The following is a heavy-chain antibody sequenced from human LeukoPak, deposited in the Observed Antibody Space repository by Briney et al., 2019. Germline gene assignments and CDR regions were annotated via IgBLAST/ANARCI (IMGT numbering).Heavy chain of an antibody. J-gene: IGHJ4*02. CDR2: INGSGGST. CDR1: GFTFSSYA. V-gene: IGHV3-23*01. D-gene: IGHD3-16*01. CDR3: AKDLGMITFGGVTFDY. Sequence: GGSLRLSCAASGFTFSSYAMNWVRQAPGKGLEWVSAINGSGGSTYYADSVKGRFTISRDNSKNTLYLQMNTLRAEDTAVYYCAKDLGMITFGGVTFDYWGQGTLVTVSS.